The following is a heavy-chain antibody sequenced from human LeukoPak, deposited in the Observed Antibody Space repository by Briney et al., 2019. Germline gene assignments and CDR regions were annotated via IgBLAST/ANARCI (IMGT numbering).Heavy chain of an antibody. V-gene: IGHV3-30*04. CDR1: GFTFSSYA. CDR3: ARVSRENYDSSGYYLDY. J-gene: IGHJ4*02. CDR2: ISYDGSNK. Sequence: GGSLRLSCAASGFTFSSYAMHWVREAPGKGLEWVAVISYDGSNKYYADSVKGRFTISRDNSKNTLYLRMNSLRAEDTAVYYCARVSRENYDSSGYYLDYWGQGTLVTVSS. D-gene: IGHD3-22*01.